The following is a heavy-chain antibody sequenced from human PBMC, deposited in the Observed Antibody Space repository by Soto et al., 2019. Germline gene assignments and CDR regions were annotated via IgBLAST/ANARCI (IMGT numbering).Heavy chain of an antibody. Sequence: PGGYLRLSCAASGFTCSSYGLHWVRQAPGKGLVWVALISYDGSNKYYAESVKGRFTISRDNSKNTLDLQMNSLRAEDTAVYYCTKWGFETSGYYGKDAFDIWGQGTMVTVSS. J-gene: IGHJ3*02. V-gene: IGHV3-30*18. CDR2: ISYDGSNK. CDR3: TKWGFETSGYYGKDAFDI. CDR1: GFTCSSYG. D-gene: IGHD3-22*01.